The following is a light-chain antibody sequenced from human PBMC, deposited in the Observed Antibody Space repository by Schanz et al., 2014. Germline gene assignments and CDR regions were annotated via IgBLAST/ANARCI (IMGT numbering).Light chain of an antibody. CDR3: QQYNNWPRT. V-gene: IGKV3-15*01. J-gene: IGKJ2*01. Sequence: EIVMTQSPATLSVSPGERATLSCRASQSISSNLAWYQQKPGQPPRLLIYGASTRATGIPARFSGSGSGTEFTLTISSLQSEDFAVYYCQQYNNWPRTFGQGTKLEIK. CDR2: GAS. CDR1: QSISSN.